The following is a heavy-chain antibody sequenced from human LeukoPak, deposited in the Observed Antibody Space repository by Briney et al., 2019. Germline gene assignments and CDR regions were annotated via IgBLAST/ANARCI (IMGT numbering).Heavy chain of an antibody. D-gene: IGHD3-10*01. Sequence: GGSLRLSCVASGFTFKSHNMNWVRQAPGKGLEWVSFTSGDSKVIYYADSVKGRFTISRDNAKNSLYLQMNSLRADDTAVYYCARESSGAFDIWGQGTMVTVSS. CDR3: ARESSGAFDI. CDR2: TSGDSKVI. V-gene: IGHV3-21*04. CDR1: GFTFKSHN. J-gene: IGHJ3*02.